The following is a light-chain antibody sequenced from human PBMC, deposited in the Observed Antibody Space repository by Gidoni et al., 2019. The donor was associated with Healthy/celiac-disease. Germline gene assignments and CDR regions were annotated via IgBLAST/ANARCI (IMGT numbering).Light chain of an antibody. CDR1: QSVSSY. CDR3: QKRRNWLPA. CDR2: EES. Sequence: EIVLTQSPATLSLSPGERATLSCRASQSVSSYLAWYQQKPGPAPRLLIYEESHRATAIPARFSGSGSGTDLTLTISSREPEDFAGYYGQKRRNWLPAFGGGTKVEIK. J-gene: IGKJ4*01. V-gene: IGKV3-11*01.